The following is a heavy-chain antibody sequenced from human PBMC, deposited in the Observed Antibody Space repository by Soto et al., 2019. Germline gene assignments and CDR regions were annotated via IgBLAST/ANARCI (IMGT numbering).Heavy chain of an antibody. CDR1: GYNFTSYG. V-gene: IGHV1-18*01. CDR3: ASDLIVGATPPYYFAY. J-gene: IGHJ4*02. CDR2: ISAYNGNT. Sequence: QVQLVQSGAEVKKPGASVKVSCKASGYNFTSYGISWVRQAPGQGLEWMGWISAYNGNTNYAQKLQGRVTMTTDTSTSTAYMELRSLRSDATAVNSWASDLIVGATPPYYFAYWGQGTLVTFSS. D-gene: IGHD1-26*01.